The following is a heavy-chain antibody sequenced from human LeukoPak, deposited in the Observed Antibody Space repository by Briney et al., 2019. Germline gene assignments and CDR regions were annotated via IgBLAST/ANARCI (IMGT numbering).Heavy chain of an antibody. J-gene: IGHJ4*02. Sequence: GEALKISCKGSGYSFTNYWIGWVRQIPGKGLELMGIIYPGDADTIYSPSLQGQVTVSAHKYTHTPSLQWSGLKASHTAMYYCGSLGSSWYYFDYWGQATLVTVSS. CDR1: GYSFTNYW. D-gene: IGHD6-13*01. CDR2: IYPGDADT. CDR3: GSLGSSWYYFDY. V-gene: IGHV5-51*01.